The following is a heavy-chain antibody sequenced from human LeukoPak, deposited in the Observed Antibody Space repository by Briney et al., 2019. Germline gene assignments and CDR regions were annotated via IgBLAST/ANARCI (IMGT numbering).Heavy chain of an antibody. Sequence: PGGSLRLSCAASGFTFSSYAMSWVRQAPGKGLEWVSAISGSGGSTYYADSVKGRFTISRDNSKNTLYLQMNSLRAEDTAVYYCAKDLRLPSVDTAMDLLLYFDYWGQGTLVTVSS. V-gene: IGHV3-23*01. CDR2: ISGSGGST. CDR3: AKDLRLPSVDTAMDLLLYFDY. J-gene: IGHJ4*02. D-gene: IGHD5-18*01. CDR1: GFTFSSYA.